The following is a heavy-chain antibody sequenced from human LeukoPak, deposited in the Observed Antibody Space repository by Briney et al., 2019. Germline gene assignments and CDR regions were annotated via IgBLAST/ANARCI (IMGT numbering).Heavy chain of an antibody. Sequence: SETLSLTCTVSGGSISSGNYYWSWIRQPAGKGLEWIGRIYTTGSTTYNPSLKSRVTISVDTSKNQFSLKLSSVTAADTAMYYCARGLEYNYDSDDHYYVGAFDIWGQGTMVTVSS. J-gene: IGHJ3*02. CDR3: ARGLEYNYDSDDHYYVGAFDI. D-gene: IGHD3-22*01. CDR2: IYTTGST. CDR1: GGSISSGNYY. V-gene: IGHV4-61*02.